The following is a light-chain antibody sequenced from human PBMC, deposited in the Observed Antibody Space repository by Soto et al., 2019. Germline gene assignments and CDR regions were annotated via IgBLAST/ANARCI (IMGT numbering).Light chain of an antibody. CDR3: QQYGTSARG. CDR2: GAS. Sequence: EVVLTQSPGTLSLSPGDRATLSCRASHSVNNSLAWYQQKPGQPPRLVLYGASSRATGIPDRFSGSGSGTDFTLIISRLEPEDFAVFYGQQYGTSARGFGPGTKLEIK. CDR1: HSVNNS. J-gene: IGKJ3*01. V-gene: IGKV3-20*01.